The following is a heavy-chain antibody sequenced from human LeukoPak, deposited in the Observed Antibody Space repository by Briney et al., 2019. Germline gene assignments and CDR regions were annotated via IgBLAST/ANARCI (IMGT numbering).Heavy chain of an antibody. V-gene: IGHV3-23*01. J-gene: IGHJ4*02. CDR1: GFTFSTYG. Sequence: PGGSLRLSCAASGFTFSTYGMHWVRQAPGKGLEWVSGISGSGGTIRYADSVKGRFTISRDNSKNTLYVQMNSLRAEDTAVYYCAKVGGTEESRYFDYWGQGTLVTVSS. CDR3: AKVGGTEESRYFDY. CDR2: ISGSGGTI.